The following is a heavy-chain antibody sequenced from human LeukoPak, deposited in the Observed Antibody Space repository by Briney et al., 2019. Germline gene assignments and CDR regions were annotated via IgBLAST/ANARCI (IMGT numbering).Heavy chain of an antibody. CDR3: ARGRRWDSFQH. V-gene: IGHV4-39*07. Sequence: PSETLSLTCTVSGGSISSSSYYWSWIRQPPGKGLEWIGEINHSGSTNYNPSLKSRVTISVDTSKNQFSLKLSSVTAADTAVYYCARGRRWDSFQHWGQGTLVTVSS. CDR1: GGSISSSSYY. CDR2: INHSGST. J-gene: IGHJ1*01. D-gene: IGHD4-23*01.